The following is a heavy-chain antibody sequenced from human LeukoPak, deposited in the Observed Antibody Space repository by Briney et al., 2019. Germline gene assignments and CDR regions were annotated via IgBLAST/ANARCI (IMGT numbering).Heavy chain of an antibody. Sequence: SETLSLTCTVSGGSISSYYWSWIRQPPGKGLEWIGYIYYSGSANYNPSLKSRVTISVDTSKNQFSLKLSSVTAADTAVYYCARLHAYYYYGMDVWGQGTTVAVSS. V-gene: IGHV4-59*01. J-gene: IGHJ6*02. D-gene: IGHD2-15*01. CDR1: GGSISSYY. CDR3: ARLHAYYYYGMDV. CDR2: IYYSGSA.